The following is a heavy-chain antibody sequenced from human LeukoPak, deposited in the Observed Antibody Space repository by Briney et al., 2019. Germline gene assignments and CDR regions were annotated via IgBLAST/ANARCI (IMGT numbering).Heavy chain of an antibody. CDR3: AKENYYDSSGPDAFDI. J-gene: IGHJ3*02. Sequence: GGSLRLSCAASGFTFSRHWMSWVRQAPGKGLEWVAVISYDGSNKYYADSVKGRFTISRDNSKNTLYLQMNSLRAEDTAVYYCAKENYYDSSGPDAFDIWGQGTMVTVSS. D-gene: IGHD3-22*01. CDR1: GFTFSRHW. CDR2: ISYDGSNK. V-gene: IGHV3-30*18.